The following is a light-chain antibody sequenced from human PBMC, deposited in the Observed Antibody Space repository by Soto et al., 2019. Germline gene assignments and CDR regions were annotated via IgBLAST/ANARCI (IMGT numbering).Light chain of an antibody. CDR3: SSYTSSSLVV. Sequence: QSLLTQPASVSGSPGQSITISCTGTSSDVGGYNYVSWYQQHPGKAPKLMIYDVSNRPSGVSNRFSGSKSGNTASLTISGLQAEDEADYSCSSYTSSSLVVFGGGTKVTVL. CDR1: SSDVGGYNY. V-gene: IGLV2-14*01. J-gene: IGLJ2*01. CDR2: DVS.